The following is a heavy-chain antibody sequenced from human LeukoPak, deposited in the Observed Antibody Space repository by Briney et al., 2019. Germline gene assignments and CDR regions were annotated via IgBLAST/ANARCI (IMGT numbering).Heavy chain of an antibody. V-gene: IGHV1-46*01. J-gene: IGHJ4*02. CDR1: VYTFTNFY. D-gene: IGHD2-15*01. CDR3: VREQSGGTFDD. CDR2: VSPSGDRT. Sequence: ALVKVSCKASVYTFTNFYIHCVRQAPGQGLEWMGKVSPSGDRTIYAQTFRGRVTITKDTSTSTVYMELSSLRSEDTAVYYCVREQSGGTFDDWGQGTLVSVSS.